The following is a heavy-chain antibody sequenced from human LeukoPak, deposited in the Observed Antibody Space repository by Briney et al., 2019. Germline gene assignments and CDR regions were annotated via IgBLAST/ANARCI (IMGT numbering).Heavy chain of an antibody. D-gene: IGHD5-18*01. CDR1: GYTFTDFG. CDR2: ISAYNGNK. V-gene: IGHV1-18*01. CDR3: TRDLGVDTTMIFFDY. Sequence: ASVKVSCKASGYTFTDFGISWVRQAPGQGPEWMGWISAYNGNKNYVQKFQGRVTMTTDTSTSTAYMELTSLRSDDTAMYYCTRDLGVDTTMIFFDYWGQGTLVTVSS. J-gene: IGHJ4*02.